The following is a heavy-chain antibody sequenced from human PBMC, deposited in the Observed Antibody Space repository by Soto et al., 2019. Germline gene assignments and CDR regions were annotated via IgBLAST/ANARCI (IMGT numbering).Heavy chain of an antibody. CDR2: ISGSGGST. CDR1: GFTFDDYG. Sequence: PGGSLRLSCAASGFTFDDYGMSWVRQAPGKGLEWVSAISGSGGSTNYADSVKGRFTISRDNSKNTPYLQMNSLRAEDTAIYYCAKVVITWYYFDYWGQGTLVTVSS. V-gene: IGHV3-23*01. J-gene: IGHJ4*02. CDR3: AKVVITWYYFDY. D-gene: IGHD3-22*01.